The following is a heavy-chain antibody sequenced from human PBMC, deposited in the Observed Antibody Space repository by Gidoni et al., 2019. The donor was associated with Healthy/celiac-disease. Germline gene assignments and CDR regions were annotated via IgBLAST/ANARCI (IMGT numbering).Heavy chain of an antibody. Sequence: EVQLLESGGGLVQPGGCLSLSCADSGFAFSSYAMSWVRQAPGKGLAWVSAISVSGGSTYYADSVKGRFTISRDNSKNTLYLQMNSLRAEDTAVYYCAKGLVGATESGPFDYWGQGTLVTVSS. CDR2: ISVSGGST. V-gene: IGHV3-23*01. CDR3: AKGLVGATESGPFDY. J-gene: IGHJ4*02. CDR1: GFAFSSYA. D-gene: IGHD1-26*01.